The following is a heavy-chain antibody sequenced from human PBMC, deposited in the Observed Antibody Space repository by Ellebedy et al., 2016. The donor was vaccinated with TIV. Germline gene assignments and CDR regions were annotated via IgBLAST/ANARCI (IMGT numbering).Heavy chain of an antibody. CDR2: MSYSGST. V-gene: IGHV4-39*07. CDR3: ARDEYNISWFKY. CDR1: GGSISSSGYY. J-gene: IGHJ4*02. D-gene: IGHD6-13*01. Sequence: MPGGSLRLSCTVSGGSISSSGYYWDWIRQPPGKGLEWIGTMSYSGSTYYNPSLKSRVTISVDTSKNQFSLKLSSVTAADAAVYYCARDEYNISWFKYWGQGTLVTVSS.